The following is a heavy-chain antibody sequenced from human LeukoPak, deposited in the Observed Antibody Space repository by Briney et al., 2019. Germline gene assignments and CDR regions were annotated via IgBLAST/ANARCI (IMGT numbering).Heavy chain of an antibody. V-gene: IGHV1-18*04. CDR3: ARSSLAVAGSVFDY. Sequence: ASVKVSCKASGYTFTGYHMHWVRQAPGQGLEWMGWISTYNGNTHYAQRLQGRVTMTTDTSTSTAYMELRSLRSDDTAVYYCARSSLAVAGSVFDYWGQGTLVTVSS. D-gene: IGHD6-19*01. CDR1: GYTFTGYH. CDR2: ISTYNGNT. J-gene: IGHJ4*02.